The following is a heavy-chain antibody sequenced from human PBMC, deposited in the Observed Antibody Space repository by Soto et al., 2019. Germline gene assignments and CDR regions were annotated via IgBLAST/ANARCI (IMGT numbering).Heavy chain of an antibody. V-gene: IGHV4-39*01. CDR2: ISYRGST. D-gene: IGHD6-13*01. CDR1: GASISNSAYY. J-gene: IGHJ4*02. CDR3: VTFDFSSTYYDH. Sequence: ASETLSLTCTVSGASISNSAYYWGWIRQPPGKGLEWIGTISYRGSTFYKPSLKSQVTISVDTIKNQLSLKLDSVTVADTAVYYCVTFDFSSTYYDHWGQGTLVTVSS.